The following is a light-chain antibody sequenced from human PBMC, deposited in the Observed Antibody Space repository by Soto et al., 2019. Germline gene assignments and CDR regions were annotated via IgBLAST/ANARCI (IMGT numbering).Light chain of an antibody. J-gene: IGKJ4*01. Sequence: AIRMTQSPSSLSASTGDRVTITCRASQGISSYLAWYQQKPGKAPKLLIYAASTLQSGVPSRVSGSGSGTDFTLPIICLQSEDFATYYCQQYYSYPLTFCGGTKLEIK. CDR3: QQYYSYPLT. CDR1: QGISSY. V-gene: IGKV1-8*01. CDR2: AAS.